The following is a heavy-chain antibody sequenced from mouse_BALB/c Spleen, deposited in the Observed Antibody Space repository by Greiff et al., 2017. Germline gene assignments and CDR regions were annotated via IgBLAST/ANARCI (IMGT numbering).Heavy chain of an antibody. CDR1: GFTFSSFG. J-gene: IGHJ4*01. Sequence: EVKVVESGGGLVQPGGSRKLSCAASGFTFSSFGMHWVRQAPEKGLEWVAYISSGSSTIYYADTVRGRFTISRDNPKNTLFLQMTSLRSEDTAMYYCAREGDYYGSYAMDYWGQGTSVTVSS. V-gene: IGHV5-17*02. D-gene: IGHD1-1*01. CDR3: AREGDYYGSYAMDY. CDR2: ISSGSSTI.